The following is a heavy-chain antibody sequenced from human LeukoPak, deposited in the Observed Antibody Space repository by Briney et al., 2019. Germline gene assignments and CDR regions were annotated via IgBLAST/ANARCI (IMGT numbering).Heavy chain of an antibody. CDR3: AKAPTSRYYDSSGSYWYFDL. V-gene: IGHV3-9*01. D-gene: IGHD3-22*01. CDR2: ISWNSGSI. Sequence: GGSLRLSCAASGFTFDDCAMHWVRQAPGKGLEWVSGISWNSGSIGYADSVKGRFTISRDNAKNSLYLQMNSLRAEDTALYYCAKAPTSRYYDSSGSYWYFDLWGRGTLVTASS. J-gene: IGHJ2*01. CDR1: GFTFDDCA.